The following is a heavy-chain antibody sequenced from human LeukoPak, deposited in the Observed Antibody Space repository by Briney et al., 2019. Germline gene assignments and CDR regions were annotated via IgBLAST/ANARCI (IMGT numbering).Heavy chain of an antibody. Sequence: GGSLRLSCAASGFTFDDYGMSWVRQAPGKGLEWVSGINWNGGSTGYADSVKGRFTISRDNAKNSLYLQMNSLRAEDTALYYCARSMGSSGYYTRHDIAWGQGTLVTVSS. CDR2: INWNGGST. CDR1: GFTFDDYG. V-gene: IGHV3-20*04. CDR3: ARSMGSSGYYTRHDIA. D-gene: IGHD3-22*01. J-gene: IGHJ4*02.